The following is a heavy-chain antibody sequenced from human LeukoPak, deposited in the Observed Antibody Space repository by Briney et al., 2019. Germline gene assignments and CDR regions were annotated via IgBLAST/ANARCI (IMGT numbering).Heavy chain of an antibody. Sequence: SQTLSLTCTVSGGSISSGDYYWSWICQPPGKGLEWIAYMYYSGSTYYNPYLKIRLTMSAYTSKNQLSLKLSSVTAADTAVYYCARPYYYDSRIDPWGQGILVTVSS. CDR2: MYYSGST. V-gene: IGHV4-30-4*01. CDR3: ARPYYYDSRIDP. D-gene: IGHD3-22*01. J-gene: IGHJ5*02. CDR1: GGSISSGDYY.